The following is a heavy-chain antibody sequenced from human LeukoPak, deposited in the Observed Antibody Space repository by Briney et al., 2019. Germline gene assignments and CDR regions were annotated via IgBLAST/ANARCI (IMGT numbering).Heavy chain of an antibody. V-gene: IGHV4-59*01. CDR1: GGSLSGFY. Sequence: PSETLSLTCTVSGGSLSGFYWSWIRQSPRLGLEWIGLTYSDGSTMYNPSLTGRVTISVDTSKNQIPLRLTSVTAADTAIYYCARDVVAVPGSDNWFDPWGQGTLVTVSS. J-gene: IGHJ5*02. D-gene: IGHD6-19*01. CDR2: TYSDGST. CDR3: ARDVVAVPGSDNWFDP.